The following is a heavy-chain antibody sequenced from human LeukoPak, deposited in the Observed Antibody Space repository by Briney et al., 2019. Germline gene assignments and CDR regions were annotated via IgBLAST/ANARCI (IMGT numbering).Heavy chain of an antibody. CDR1: GFTFSSYA. J-gene: IGHJ4*02. V-gene: IGHV3-23*01. CDR2: IIGSGSST. Sequence: PGGSLRLSCAASGFTFSSYALSWVRQAPRKGLEGVSAIIGSGSSTYYADSVKGRFTISRENSKNTLFLQMNSLRAEDTAVYYCAKDRAQQLVLDFWGQGTLVTVSS. CDR3: AKDRAQQLVLDF. D-gene: IGHD6-13*01.